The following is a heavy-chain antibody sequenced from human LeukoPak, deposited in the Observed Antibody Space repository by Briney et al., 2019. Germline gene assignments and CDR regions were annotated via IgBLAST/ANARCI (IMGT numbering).Heavy chain of an antibody. CDR1: GLNLRSYA. CDR2: ISGSGGST. CDR3: AKVAARYAIDY. Sequence: GGSLTLSCAPSGLNLRSYAMRWVRPAPGRGLEWVSAISGSGGSTSYADSVKGRFTISRDNSKNTLYLQMNSLRAEDTAVYYCAKVAARYAIDYWGQGTLVTVSS. D-gene: IGHD6-25*01. V-gene: IGHV3-23*01. J-gene: IGHJ4*02.